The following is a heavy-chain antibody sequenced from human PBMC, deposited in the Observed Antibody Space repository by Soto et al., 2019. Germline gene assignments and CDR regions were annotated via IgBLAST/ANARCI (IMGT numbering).Heavy chain of an antibody. CDR3: ARDTTVPHKAYGMDV. D-gene: IGHD4-17*01. CDR1: GFTFSSYA. CDR2: ISYDGSNK. Sequence: GSLILSCAASGFTFSSYAMHWVRQAPGKGLEWVAVISYDGSNKYYADSVKGRFTISRDNSKNTLYLQMNSLRAEDTAVCYCARDTTVPHKAYGMDVWGQGTTVTVSS. V-gene: IGHV3-30-3*01. J-gene: IGHJ6*02.